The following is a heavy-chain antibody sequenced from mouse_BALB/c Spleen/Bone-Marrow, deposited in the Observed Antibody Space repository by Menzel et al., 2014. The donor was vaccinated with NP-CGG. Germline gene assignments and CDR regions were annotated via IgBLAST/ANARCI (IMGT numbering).Heavy chain of an antibody. CDR1: GYTFTSYV. CDR2: INPYNDGT. J-gene: IGHJ2*01. D-gene: IGHD2-14*01. Sequence: VQLQQSGPELVKPGASVKMSCKASGYTFTSYVMHWVKQKPGQGLEWIGYINPYNDGTKYNEKFKGMATLTSDRSSSTAYMELSSLTAEDSAVYYCAKGGNYRYDFYYWGQGTTLTVSS. CDR3: AKGGNYRYDFYY. V-gene: IGHV1-14*01.